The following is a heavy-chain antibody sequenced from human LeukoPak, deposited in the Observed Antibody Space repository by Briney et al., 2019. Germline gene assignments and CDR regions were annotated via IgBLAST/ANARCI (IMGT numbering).Heavy chain of an antibody. V-gene: IGHV4-4*02. D-gene: IGHD2-8*01. CDR3: ARDNGAIRAYYYHGMDV. CDR2: IYHSGSI. Sequence: SETLSLTCAVSGGSISSRNWWSWVRQPPGKGLEWIGEIYHSGSINYNPSLKSRVTISVDKSKDQLSLRLTSVTAADTAVYYCARDNGAIRAYYYHGMDVWGQGTTVTVSS. J-gene: IGHJ6*02. CDR1: GGSISSRNW.